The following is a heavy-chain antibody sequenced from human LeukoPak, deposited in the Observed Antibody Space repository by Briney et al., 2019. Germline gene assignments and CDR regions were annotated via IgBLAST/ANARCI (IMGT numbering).Heavy chain of an antibody. J-gene: IGHJ4*02. Sequence: GGSLRLSCAASGFTVSSNYMNWVRQAPGKGLEWVSVIYSGGSTYYADSVKGRFTISRDNAKNTVYLQMNSLRAEDTALYYCTRDTFGGDDFWGQGTLVTVSS. D-gene: IGHD3-16*01. CDR3: TRDTFGGDDF. CDR2: IYSGGST. V-gene: IGHV3-66*01. CDR1: GFTVSSNY.